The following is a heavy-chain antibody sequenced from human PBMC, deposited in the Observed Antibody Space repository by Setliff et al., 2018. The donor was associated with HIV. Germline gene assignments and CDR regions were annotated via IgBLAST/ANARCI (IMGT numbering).Heavy chain of an antibody. CDR3: ARYKCINFACVGFDI. V-gene: IGHV4-59*11. CDR1: RDSINGHW. J-gene: IGHJ3*02. Sequence: TSETLSLTCTVSRDSINGHWWSWIRQPPGKGLEWTGSIHYSGITHYNPSLKSRLTMSVDTSKNQVSLKLTSVTAADTAVYYCARYKCINFACVGFDIWGQGTVVTV. CDR2: IHYSGIT. D-gene: IGHD3-9*01.